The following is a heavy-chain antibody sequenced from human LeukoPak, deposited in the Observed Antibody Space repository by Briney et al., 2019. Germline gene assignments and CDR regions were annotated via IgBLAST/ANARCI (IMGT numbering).Heavy chain of an antibody. J-gene: IGHJ4*02. CDR1: GYTFTGYY. D-gene: IGHD2-15*01. Sequence: ASVKVSCKASGYTFTGYYMHWVRQAPGQGLEWMGWINPNSGGTNYAQKFQGRVTMTRDTSISTAYMELSRLRSDDTAVYYSARVEYCSGGSCYSFDYWGQGTLVTVSS. CDR3: ARVEYCSGGSCYSFDY. CDR2: INPNSGGT. V-gene: IGHV1-2*02.